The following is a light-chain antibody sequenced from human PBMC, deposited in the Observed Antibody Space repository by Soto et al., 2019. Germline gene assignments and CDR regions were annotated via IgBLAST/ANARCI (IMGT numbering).Light chain of an antibody. Sequence: ETLMTQSAATLSVSPGERVTLSCRASQSIDTNLAWYQQKPGQAPRLLIYGASTRVTGIPARFSGGGSGTDFTLAISSLQSEDFAVYYCQQYKNWPRTFGQGTKVEI. V-gene: IGKV3-15*01. CDR3: QQYKNWPRT. CDR1: QSIDTN. J-gene: IGKJ1*01. CDR2: GAS.